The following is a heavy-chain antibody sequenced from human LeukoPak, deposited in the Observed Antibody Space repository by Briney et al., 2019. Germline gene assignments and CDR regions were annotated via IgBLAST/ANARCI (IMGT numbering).Heavy chain of an antibody. V-gene: IGHV3-49*04. D-gene: IGHD1-26*01. CDR1: GFTFGDYP. Sequence: SGGSLRLSCTASGFTFGDYPMTRVRQGPGKGLEWVGFIRSKAYGGTTEYAASVKGRFTISRDDSKSIAYLQMNSLKSEDTAVYYCGRGEFDFWGQGALVTVSS. CDR2: IRSKAYGGTT. CDR3: GRGEFDF. J-gene: IGHJ4*02.